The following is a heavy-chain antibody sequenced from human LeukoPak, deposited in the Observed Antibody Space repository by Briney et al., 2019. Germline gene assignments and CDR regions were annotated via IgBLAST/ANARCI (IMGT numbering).Heavy chain of an antibody. CDR2: VSGGGST. Sequence: PGGALRLSCAGSVWLFSRSAMTWVGQGAWKGRDWVSRVSGGGSTSYAHSEKGRFNISKDNYINVLSLKMNSLRPDDTAVYYCAKDVPHSGWKGFDYWGQGTLVTVSS. CDR1: VWLFSRSA. D-gene: IGHD6-19*01. V-gene: IGHV3-23*01. CDR3: AKDVPHSGWKGFDY. J-gene: IGHJ4*02.